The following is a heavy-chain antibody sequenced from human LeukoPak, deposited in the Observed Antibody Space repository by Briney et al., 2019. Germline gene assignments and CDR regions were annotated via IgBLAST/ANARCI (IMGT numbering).Heavy chain of an antibody. V-gene: IGHV3-7*05. J-gene: IGHJ4*02. CDR3: ERWYYGSGTWLLDY. CDR2: IKQDGSEK. D-gene: IGHD3-10*01. CDR1: VFTFRSHW. Sequence: GGSLRLSCAASVFTFRSHWMSWVRQAPGKGLEWVANIKQDGSEKYYVDSVKGRFTISRDNAKNSLYLQMNSLRAEDTAVYYCERWYYGSGTWLLDYWGQGTLVTVSS.